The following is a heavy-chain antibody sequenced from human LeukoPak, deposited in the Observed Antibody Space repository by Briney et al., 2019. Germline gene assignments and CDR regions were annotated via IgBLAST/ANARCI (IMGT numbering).Heavy chain of an antibody. Sequence: GGSLRLSCAASGFTFSSYAMSWVRQAPGKGLEWVSAISGSGGSTYYADSVKGRFTISRDNSKNTLYLQMNSLRAEDTAVYYCTTVRTSRFYYYYYYMDVWGKGTTVTVSS. V-gene: IGHV3-23*01. CDR3: TTVRTSRFYYYYYYMDV. D-gene: IGHD2-2*01. J-gene: IGHJ6*03. CDR2: ISGSGGST. CDR1: GFTFSSYA.